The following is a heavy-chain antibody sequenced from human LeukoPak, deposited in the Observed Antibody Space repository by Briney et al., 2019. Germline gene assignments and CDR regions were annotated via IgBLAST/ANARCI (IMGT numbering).Heavy chain of an antibody. CDR3: ARTWGAFDI. J-gene: IGHJ3*02. CDR1: GFTFSSYC. CDR2: ISSSSSYI. D-gene: IGHD7-27*01. V-gene: IGHV3-21*01. Sequence: GGSLRPSCAASGFTFSSYCRSWVRQPPGKGLEWVSCISSSSSYIYYADSVEGRFTISRDNAKTSLYLQMNSLRAEETAVYYCARTWGAFDIWGQGTMVTVSS.